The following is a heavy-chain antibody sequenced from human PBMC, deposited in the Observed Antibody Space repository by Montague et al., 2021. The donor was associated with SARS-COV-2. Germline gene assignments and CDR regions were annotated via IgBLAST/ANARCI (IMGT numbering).Heavy chain of an antibody. CDR1: GFTFDDFS. Sequence: SLRLSCAASGFTFDDFSVHWVRQGPGLGLEWVSGVSWNSDTIGYADSVKGRFTISRDNGKNFLYLQMDSLKTEDTALYFCARGAAAGNRNRFDVWGQGTMVTVSP. J-gene: IGHJ3*01. CDR2: VSWNSDTI. V-gene: IGHV3-9*01. D-gene: IGHD6-13*01. CDR3: ARGAAAGNRNRFDV.